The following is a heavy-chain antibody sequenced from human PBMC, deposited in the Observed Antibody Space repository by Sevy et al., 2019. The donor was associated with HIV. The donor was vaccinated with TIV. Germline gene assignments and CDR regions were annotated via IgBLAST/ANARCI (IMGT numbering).Heavy chain of an antibody. D-gene: IGHD3-16*02. Sequence: ASVKVSCKASGYTFTSYGISWVRQAPGQGLEWMGWISAYNGNTNYAQKLQGRVTMTTDTSTSKAYMELRSLRSDDTAGYYCAGDPGPYDYVWGSYRRNYYYYGMDVWGQGTTVTVSS. J-gene: IGHJ6*02. CDR2: ISAYNGNT. CDR3: AGDPGPYDYVWGSYRRNYYYYGMDV. CDR1: GYTFTSYG. V-gene: IGHV1-18*01.